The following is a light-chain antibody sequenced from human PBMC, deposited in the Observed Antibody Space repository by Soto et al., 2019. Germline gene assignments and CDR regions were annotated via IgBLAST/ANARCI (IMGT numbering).Light chain of an antibody. Sequence: QSVLTQPASVSGSPGQTITISCTGSSDDIGTYEYISWHQHHPGKAPKLIIFGVYDRPSGISDRFSGSKSGNTASLTIFGLQVEEAAVYYYCSYTSGSALPWVFGTGTKVTVL. CDR2: GVY. V-gene: IGLV2-14*01. CDR3: CSYTSGSALPWV. J-gene: IGLJ1*01. CDR1: SDDIGTYEY.